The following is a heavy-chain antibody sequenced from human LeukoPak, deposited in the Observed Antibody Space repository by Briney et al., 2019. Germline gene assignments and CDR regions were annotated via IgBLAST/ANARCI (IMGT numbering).Heavy chain of an antibody. Sequence: ASVQVSCQASGYTFTNHDFTWVRQAPGQGLEWLGWISAYKGKINYAKKFQARITLTIDTSTSTAYLELRSLRSDDTAVYYCARSVAGTSYFDYWGQGTQVTVSS. D-gene: IGHD6-19*01. CDR1: GYTFTNHD. CDR3: ARSVAGTSYFDY. J-gene: IGHJ4*02. V-gene: IGHV1-18*01. CDR2: ISAYKGKI.